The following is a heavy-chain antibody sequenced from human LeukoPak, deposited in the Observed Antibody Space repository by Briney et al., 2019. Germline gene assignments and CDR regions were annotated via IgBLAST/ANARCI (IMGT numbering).Heavy chain of an antibody. CDR3: AKDSAFYYIDV. J-gene: IGHJ6*03. CDR1: GFTFSNYA. V-gene: IGHV3-30*04. Sequence: GGSLRLSCAASGFTFSNYAMHWVRQAPGKGLEWVAVISSDGSNKYYADSVKGRFTISRDNSKNTLYLQMNSLKGDDTAVYYCAKDSAFYYIDVWGKGTTVIISS. D-gene: IGHD3-10*01. CDR2: ISSDGSNK.